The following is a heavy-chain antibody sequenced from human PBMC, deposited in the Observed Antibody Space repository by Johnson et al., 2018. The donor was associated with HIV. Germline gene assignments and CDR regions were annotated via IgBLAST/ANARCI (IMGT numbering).Heavy chain of an antibody. V-gene: IGHV3-33*06. D-gene: IGHD6-19*01. J-gene: IGHJ3*02. CDR1: GFTVSSNY. Sequence: QVQLVESGGGVVQPGRSLRLSCAASGFTVSSNYMSWVRQAPGKGLEWVAVIWYDGSNKYYADSVEGRFTVSRDNSKNTLHLQMNSLRAEDTAVYYCAKDLGITVAGRGGLDAFDIWGQGTMVTVSS. CDR3: AKDLGITVAGRGGLDAFDI. CDR2: IWYDGSNK.